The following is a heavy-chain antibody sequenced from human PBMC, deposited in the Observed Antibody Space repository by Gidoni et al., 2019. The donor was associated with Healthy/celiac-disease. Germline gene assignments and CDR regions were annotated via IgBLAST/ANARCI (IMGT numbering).Heavy chain of an antibody. V-gene: IGHV3-30-3*01. CDR2: ISYDGSNK. D-gene: IGHD4-17*01. J-gene: IGHJ4*02. CDR1: FRSYA. CDR3: ARGDTVTTGRRRDY. Sequence: FRSYAMHWVRQAPGKGLEWVAVISYDGSNKYYADSVKGRFTISRDNSKNTLYLQMNSLRAEDTAVYYCARGDTVTTGRRRDYWGQGTLVTVSS.